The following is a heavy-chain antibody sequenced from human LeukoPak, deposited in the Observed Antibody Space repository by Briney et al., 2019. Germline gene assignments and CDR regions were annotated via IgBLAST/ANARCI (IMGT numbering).Heavy chain of an antibody. CDR3: SRSLNS. V-gene: IGHV3-7*01. J-gene: IGHJ4*02. CDR2: IKGDGRET. CDR1: GFTFSGSW. Sequence: GGSVRLSCAASGFTFSGSWMDWVRQAPGKGLEWVANIKGDGRETYYVDSAKGRFTISRDNAKSSLYLQMDSLRVEDTAIYYCSRSLNSWGQGTLVTVSS.